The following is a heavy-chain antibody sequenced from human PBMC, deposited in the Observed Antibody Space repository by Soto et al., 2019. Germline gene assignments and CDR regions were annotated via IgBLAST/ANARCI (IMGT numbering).Heavy chain of an antibody. Sequence: GGSLRLSCAASGFTFSSYAMHWVRQAPGKGLEWVAVISYDGSNKYYADSVKGRFTISRDNSKNTLYLQMNSLRAEDTAVYYCARDPSGGMGGYPSFTIDYWGQGTLVTVSS. V-gene: IGHV3-30-3*01. CDR1: GFTFSSYA. CDR2: ISYDGSNK. J-gene: IGHJ4*02. D-gene: IGHD3-22*01. CDR3: ARDPSGGMGGYPSFTIDY.